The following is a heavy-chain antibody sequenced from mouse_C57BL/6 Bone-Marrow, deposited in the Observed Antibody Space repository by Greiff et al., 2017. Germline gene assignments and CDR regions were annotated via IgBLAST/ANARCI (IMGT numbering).Heavy chain of an antibody. CDR3: ARYTTVVAYDFDY. CDR2: INPSSGYT. D-gene: IGHD1-1*01. V-gene: IGHV1-7*01. Sequence: QVHVKQSGAELAKPGASVKLSCKASGYTFTSYWMYWVKQRPGQGLEWIGYINPSSGYTKYNQKFKDKATLTADKSSSTAYMQLSSLTYEDSAVYNCARYTTVVAYDFDYWGQGTTLTVAS. CDR1: GYTFTSYW. J-gene: IGHJ2*01.